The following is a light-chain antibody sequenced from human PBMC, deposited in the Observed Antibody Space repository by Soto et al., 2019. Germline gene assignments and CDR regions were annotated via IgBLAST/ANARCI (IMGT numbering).Light chain of an antibody. Sequence: DLQMTQSPSSLSASVGDRVTITCQASQDIGNYLNWYQQKPGKAPELLIYDASSLETGVPPRFSGSGSGTDFTFTISILQPEDIATYYCQQFENFPRTFGQGTKLEVK. CDR1: QDIGNY. V-gene: IGKV1-33*01. CDR3: QQFENFPRT. CDR2: DAS. J-gene: IGKJ2*01.